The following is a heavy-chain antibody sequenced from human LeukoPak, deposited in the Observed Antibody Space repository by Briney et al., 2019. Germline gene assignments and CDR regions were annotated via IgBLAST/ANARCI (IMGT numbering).Heavy chain of an antibody. CDR3: ARVMKATVRTSNFDY. CDR2: INPNSGDT. V-gene: IGHV1-2*06. Sequence: ASVKVSCKASGYTFTDYYMYWVRQAPGQGLEWMGRINPNSGDTFYAQRFQGRVTMTRDTSISTAYMELSRLRSDDTAVYYCARVMKATVRTSNFDYWGQGTLVTVSS. CDR1: GYTFTDYY. J-gene: IGHJ4*02. D-gene: IGHD4-17*01.